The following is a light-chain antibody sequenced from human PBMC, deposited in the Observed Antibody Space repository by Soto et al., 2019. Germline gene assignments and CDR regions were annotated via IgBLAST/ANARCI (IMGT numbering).Light chain of an antibody. Sequence: EIVLTQSPCTLSLSPGERATISCRASQSVSNNYLAWYQQKPGQAPRLLIYGASNRATGIPDRFSGSGSGTDFTLTISRLEPEDFAVYHCQQYNKRPPWTFGQGTKVDIK. J-gene: IGKJ1*01. CDR1: QSVSNNY. CDR3: QQYNKRPPWT. V-gene: IGKV3-20*01. CDR2: GAS.